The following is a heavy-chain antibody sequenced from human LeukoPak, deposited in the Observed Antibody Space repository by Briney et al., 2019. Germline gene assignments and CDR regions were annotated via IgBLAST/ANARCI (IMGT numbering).Heavy chain of an antibody. D-gene: IGHD2-2*01. V-gene: IGHV3-30-3*01. J-gene: IGHJ6*02. Sequence: GGSLRLSCAASGFTYSSYAMHWVRQAPGKGLGWVAVISYDGSNKYYADSVKGRFTISRDNSKNTLYLQMNSLRAEDTAVYYCARDRCSSTSCYRPYGMDVWGQGTTVTVSS. CDR3: ARDRCSSTSCYRPYGMDV. CDR2: ISYDGSNK. CDR1: GFTYSSYA.